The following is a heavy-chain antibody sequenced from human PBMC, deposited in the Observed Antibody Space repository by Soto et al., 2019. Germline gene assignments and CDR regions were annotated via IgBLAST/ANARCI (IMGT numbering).Heavy chain of an antibody. CDR3: VKDEGIEAMDV. D-gene: IGHD3-3*02. CDR1: GFTFSRNT. J-gene: IGHJ6*02. V-gene: IGHV3-21*01. Sequence: GGSLRLSCVTSGFTFSRNTMNWVRQAPGKGLEWVASITSSGSYVYYADSVKGRFSASRDNAKNSLSLQMDSLRPDETAIYFCVKDEGIEAMDVWGQGTTVTVSS. CDR2: ITSSGSYV.